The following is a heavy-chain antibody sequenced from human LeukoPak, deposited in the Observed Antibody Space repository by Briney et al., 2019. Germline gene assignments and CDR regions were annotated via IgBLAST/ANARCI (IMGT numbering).Heavy chain of an antibody. V-gene: IGHV4-30-2*01. CDR3: ARGERGPTLVRGVISPDYYGMDV. D-gene: IGHD3-10*01. CDR2: IFHSGTT. CDR1: GGSITSGPYS. J-gene: IGHJ6*02. Sequence: TLSLTCTVSGGSITSGPYSWSWVRQPPGKGLEWIGYIFHSGTTYYSPSLKSRVTISVDGSRNQFSLRLTSVTAADTAVYYYARGERGPTLVRGVISPDYYGMDVWGQGTTVTVSS.